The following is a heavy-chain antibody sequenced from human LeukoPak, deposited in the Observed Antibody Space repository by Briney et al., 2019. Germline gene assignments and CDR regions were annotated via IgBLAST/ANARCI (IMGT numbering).Heavy chain of an antibody. V-gene: IGHV4-59*01. D-gene: IGHD4-17*01. CDR1: GGSISSYY. J-gene: IGHJ4*02. Sequence: SETLSLTCTVSGGSISSYYWSWIRQPPGTGLEWIGYIYYSGSTNYNPSLKSRVTISVDTSKNQFSLKLSSVTAADTAVYYCAREAFHYGDYVDYWGQGTLVTVSS. CDR2: IYYSGST. CDR3: AREAFHYGDYVDY.